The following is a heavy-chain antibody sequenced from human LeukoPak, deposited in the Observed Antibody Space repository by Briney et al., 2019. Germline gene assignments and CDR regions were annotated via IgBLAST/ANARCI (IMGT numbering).Heavy chain of an antibody. V-gene: IGHV4-30-4*01. Sequence: SETLSLTCSVSGVSISRGDYYWTWIRQPPGKGLEWIGYIYYSGSTYYNPSLRSRVTISVDTSRNQFSLKLTSVTAADTAVYYCARADRDYFDNSGHDAFDIWGPGTMVTVSS. CDR3: ARADRDYFDNSGHDAFDI. CDR1: GVSISRGDYY. J-gene: IGHJ3*02. D-gene: IGHD3-22*01. CDR2: IYYSGST.